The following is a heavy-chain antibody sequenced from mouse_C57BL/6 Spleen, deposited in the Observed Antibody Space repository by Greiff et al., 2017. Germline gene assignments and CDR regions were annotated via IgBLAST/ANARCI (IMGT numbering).Heavy chain of an antibody. Sequence: QVQLQQPGAELVKPGASVKLSCKASGYTFTSYWMHWVKQRPGRGLEWIGRIDPNSGGTKYNEKFKSKATLTVDKPSSTAYMQLSSLTSADSAVYYCARERAFDYGSSYPFAYWGQGTLVTVSA. V-gene: IGHV1-72*01. CDR2: IDPNSGGT. CDR3: ARERAFDYGSSYPFAY. J-gene: IGHJ3*01. CDR1: GYTFTSYW. D-gene: IGHD1-1*01.